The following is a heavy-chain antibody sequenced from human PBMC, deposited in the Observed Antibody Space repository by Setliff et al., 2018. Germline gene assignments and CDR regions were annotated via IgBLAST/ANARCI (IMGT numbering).Heavy chain of an antibody. J-gene: IGHJ6*03. D-gene: IGHD3-3*01. CDR1: GGSISSGTYC. Sequence: SETLSLTCTVSGGSISSGTYCWTWIRQHPGKGLEWIGYIYYSGSTYYNPSFNNRVSISRDTSKNQFSLKLNSVIAADTAVYYCARMSGFLYMDVWGKGTPVTVSS. CDR3: ARMSGFLYMDV. CDR2: IYYSGST. V-gene: IGHV4-31*02.